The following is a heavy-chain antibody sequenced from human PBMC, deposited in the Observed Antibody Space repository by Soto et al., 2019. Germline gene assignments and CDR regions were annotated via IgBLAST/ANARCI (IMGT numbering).Heavy chain of an antibody. D-gene: IGHD6-13*01. CDR3: AFFLSAADTRLVFYI. CDR1: GGSISSGGYS. Sequence: SETLSLTCAVSGGSISSGGYSRSWIRQPPGKGLEWIGYIYYSGSTYYNPSLKSRVTISVDTSKNQFSLKLSSVTAADTAVYYCAFFLSAADTRLVFYICGQGSSVTVSS. J-gene: IGHJ3*02. CDR2: IYYSGST. V-gene: IGHV4-30-2*05.